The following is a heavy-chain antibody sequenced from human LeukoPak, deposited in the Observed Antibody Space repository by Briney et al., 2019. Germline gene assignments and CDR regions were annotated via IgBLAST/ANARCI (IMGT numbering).Heavy chain of an antibody. V-gene: IGHV3-73*01. CDR2: IRSKANSYAT. CDR1: GFSFSGSD. CDR3: SNGGNSVGY. Sequence: PGGSLRLSCAASGFSFSGSDMHWVRQASGKGLEWVGRIRSKANSYATAYAASVKGRFTISRDDSKNTAYLQMNSLKTEDTAVYYCSNGGNSVGYWGQGTLVTVSS. D-gene: IGHD4-23*01. J-gene: IGHJ4*02.